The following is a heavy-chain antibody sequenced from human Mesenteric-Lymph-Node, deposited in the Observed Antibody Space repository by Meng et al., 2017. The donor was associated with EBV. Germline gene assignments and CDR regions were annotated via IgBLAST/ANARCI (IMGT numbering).Heavy chain of an antibody. V-gene: IGHV4-4*02. J-gene: IGHJ4*02. D-gene: IGHD3-10*01. CDR3: ARERGAGTYQGFDF. Sequence: QVQLQESGPGLGKPSGTLSLTCAVSGGSITTNNYWSWVRQPPGKGLEWIAEISHSGHTNYSPSLKSRVTISIDKSKNQFSLKVDSVTAADTAVYYCARERGAGTYQGFDFCGQGTLVTVSS. CDR2: ISHSGHT. CDR1: GGSITTNNY.